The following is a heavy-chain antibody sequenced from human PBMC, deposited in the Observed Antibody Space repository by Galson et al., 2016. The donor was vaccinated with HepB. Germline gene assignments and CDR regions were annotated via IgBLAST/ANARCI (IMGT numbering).Heavy chain of an antibody. V-gene: IGHV3-23*01. CDR2: ISHNGGAT. J-gene: IGHJ4*02. CDR3: ARGSRAIDY. Sequence: SLRLSCAASGFTFSNYAMSWVRQAPGKGLEWVSAISHNGGATYYADSVKGRFTISRDSSENTLYLQMNSLRAEDTAVYYCARGSRAIDYWGQGTLVTVSS. CDR1: GFTFSNYA.